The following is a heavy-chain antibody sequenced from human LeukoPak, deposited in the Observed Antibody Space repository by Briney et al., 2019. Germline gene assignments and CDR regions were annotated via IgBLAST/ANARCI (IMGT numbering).Heavy chain of an antibody. V-gene: IGHV5-51*01. Sequence: GESLKISCKGSGYSFTNYWIGWVRQMPGKGLEWMGIIYPGDSETRYSPSFQGQVTISADKSISTAYLQWSSLKASDTAMYFCARHLSSMVGTYYFDYWGQGTLVTVSS. CDR3: ARHLSSMVGTYYFDY. D-gene: IGHD1-26*01. J-gene: IGHJ4*02. CDR1: GYSFTNYW. CDR2: IYPGDSET.